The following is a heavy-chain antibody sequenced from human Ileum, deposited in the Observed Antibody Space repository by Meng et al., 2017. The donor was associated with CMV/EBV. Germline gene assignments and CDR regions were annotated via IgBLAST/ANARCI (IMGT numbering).Heavy chain of an antibody. CDR2: IHDSGST. CDR3: ARVWGIAVRPLDY. Sequence: QVSVAVSGPVLVNPSQNLFLSCTVSGDSISSGHYYWSWIRQTPGKGLEWIGHIHDSGSTYYNPSLQSRVTISVDTSKNQFSLKLSSVTAADTAVYYCARVWGIAVRPLDYWGQGTLVTVSS. V-gene: IGHV4-30-4*01. J-gene: IGHJ4*02. CDR1: GDSISSGHYY. D-gene: IGHD6-6*01.